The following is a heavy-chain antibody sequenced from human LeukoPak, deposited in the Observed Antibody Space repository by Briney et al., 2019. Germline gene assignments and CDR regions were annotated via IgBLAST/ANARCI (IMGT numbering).Heavy chain of an antibody. V-gene: IGHV3-30*07. Sequence: DSVKGRFTISRVNSKNTLYLQVNSLRGDDTAVYYCARAPGPFDYWGQGTLVTVSS. J-gene: IGHJ4*02. CDR3: ARAPGPFDY. D-gene: IGHD3-10*01.